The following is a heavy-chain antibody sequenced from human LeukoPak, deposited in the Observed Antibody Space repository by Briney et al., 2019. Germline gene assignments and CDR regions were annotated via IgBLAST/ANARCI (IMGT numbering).Heavy chain of an antibody. Sequence: SGPTLVKPTQTLTLTCTFSGFSLSTSGVGVGWIRQPPGKALEWRALIYWDDDKRYSPSLKSRLTITKDTSKNQVVLTMTNMDPVDTATYYCAHRFYDFWSGYTPGYMDVWGKGTTVTVSS. CDR1: GFSLSTSGVG. CDR2: IYWDDDK. CDR3: AHRFYDFWSGYTPGYMDV. D-gene: IGHD3-3*01. V-gene: IGHV2-5*02. J-gene: IGHJ6*03.